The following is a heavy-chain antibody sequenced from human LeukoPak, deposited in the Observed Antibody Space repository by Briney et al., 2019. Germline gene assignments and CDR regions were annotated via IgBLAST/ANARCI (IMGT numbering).Heavy chain of an antibody. J-gene: IGHJ5*02. CDR3: ARGTGYSGSLGP. V-gene: IGHV3-74*01. CDR1: GFTFSSYW. CDR2: INSDGSST. D-gene: IGHD1-26*01. Sequence: GALRLSCSASGFTFSSYWIHWVRQAPGKGVGWVSRINSDGSSTSYADSVKGRFTISRDNAKNTLYLQMNSLRAEDTAVYYCARGTGYSGSLGPWGQGTLVTVSS.